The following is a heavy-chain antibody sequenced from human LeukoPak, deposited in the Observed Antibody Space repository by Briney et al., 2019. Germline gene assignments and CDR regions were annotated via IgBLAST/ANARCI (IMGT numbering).Heavy chain of an antibody. CDR3: ASDFHHRVAVHGLDV. CDR1: GFTFSDYY. V-gene: IGHV3-11*01. J-gene: IGHJ6*02. Sequence: GGSLRLSCAASGFTFSDYYMTWIRQAPGKGPEWVSYIGASGTDKYYADSVKGRFTVSRDNAENSLFLHMNSLRAEDTAVYYCASDFHHRVAVHGLDVWGQGTTVTVSS. D-gene: IGHD6-19*01. CDR2: IGASGTDK.